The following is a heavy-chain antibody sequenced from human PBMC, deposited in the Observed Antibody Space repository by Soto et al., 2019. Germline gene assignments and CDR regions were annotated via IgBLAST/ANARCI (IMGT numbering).Heavy chain of an antibody. V-gene: IGHV1-3*01. CDR1: GYTFTSYA. Sequence: ASVKVSCKASGYTFTSYAVHWVRQAPGQRLEWMGWINAGNGNTKYSQKFQGSVTITRDTSASTAYMELSSLRSEDTAVYYCAKSLFDSSGLSYYYYGMDVWGQGTTVTVSS. J-gene: IGHJ6*02. CDR2: INAGNGNT. D-gene: IGHD3-22*01. CDR3: AKSLFDSSGLSYYYYGMDV.